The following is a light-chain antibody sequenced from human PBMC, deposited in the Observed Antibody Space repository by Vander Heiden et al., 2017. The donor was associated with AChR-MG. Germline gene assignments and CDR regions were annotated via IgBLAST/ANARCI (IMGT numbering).Light chain of an antibody. J-gene: IGLJ2*01. CDR1: RSNIGTNY. V-gene: IGLV1-47*01. CDR2: RND. CDR3: AAWDDSLSGVV. Sequence: QSVLTQPPSASGTPGPRVTISCSGSRSNIGTNYVYWYHQLPGTAPKLLIYRNDQRPSGVAGRFSASTSGTSASLVISGLRSEDKADYFCAAWDDSLSGVVFGGGTKLTVL.